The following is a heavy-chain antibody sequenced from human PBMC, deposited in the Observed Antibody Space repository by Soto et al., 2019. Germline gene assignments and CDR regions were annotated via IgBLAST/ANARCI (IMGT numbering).Heavy chain of an antibody. CDR1: GFTFSSYA. Sequence: EVQLLESGGGLVQPGGSLRLSCAASGFTFSSYAMSWVRQAPGKGLDWVSNISGSGGSTYYAHSVKGRFTISRDNSKNTLHLQMNSLRVEDTAVYYCAKRGRGAVAFDYWGQGTLVTVSS. V-gene: IGHV3-23*01. J-gene: IGHJ4*02. CDR2: ISGSGGST. CDR3: AKRGRGAVAFDY. D-gene: IGHD6-19*01.